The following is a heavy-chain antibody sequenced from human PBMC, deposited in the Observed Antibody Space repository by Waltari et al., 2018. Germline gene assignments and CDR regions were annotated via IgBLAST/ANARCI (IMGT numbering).Heavy chain of an antibody. J-gene: IGHJ4*02. CDR3: ARESYGS. V-gene: IGHV3-30-3*01. D-gene: IGHD5-18*01. CDR2: RTYDGSNK. CDR1: GLTCRCTA. Sequence: VPLFESGGAVVQPGVSLTPSGSASGLTCRCTAMHWVRQAPGKGLEWVEVRTYDGSNKYYADAVKGRVTISRDNSQNTLYLQMNSLRAEDTAVYYCARESYGSWGQGTLVTVSS.